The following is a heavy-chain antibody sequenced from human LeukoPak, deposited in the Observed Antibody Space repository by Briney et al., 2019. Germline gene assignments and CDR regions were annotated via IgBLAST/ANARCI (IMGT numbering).Heavy chain of an antibody. Sequence: GGSLRLSCAASGLTVSSNYISWVRQAPGKGLERVSVIYSAGTTYYADSVKGRFTISRDNSKNTLYLQMNSPRVEDTAVYYCASQSTPVLPFDIWGQGTMVTVSS. V-gene: IGHV3-66*04. CDR2: IYSAGTT. CDR3: ASQSTPVLPFDI. J-gene: IGHJ3*02. CDR1: GLTVSSNY.